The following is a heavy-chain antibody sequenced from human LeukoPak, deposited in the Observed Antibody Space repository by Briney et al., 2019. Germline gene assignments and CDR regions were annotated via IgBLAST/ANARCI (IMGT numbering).Heavy chain of an antibody. J-gene: IGHJ4*02. CDR2: IKSKTDGGTT. CDR1: GFTFSNAW. CDR3: TTDRYGSGSYYERFDY. D-gene: IGHD3-10*01. Sequence: PGGSLRLSCAASGFTFSNAWMSWVRQAPGKGLEWVGRIKSKTDGGTTDYAAPVKGRFTISRDDSKNTLYLQMNSLKTEDTAVYYCTTDRYGSGSYYERFDYWGQGTLVTVSS. V-gene: IGHV3-15*01.